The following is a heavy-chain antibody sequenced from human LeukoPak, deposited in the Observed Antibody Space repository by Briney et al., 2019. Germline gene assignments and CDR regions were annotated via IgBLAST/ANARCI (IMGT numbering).Heavy chain of an antibody. CDR3: AKDLLSPRGYYYGMDV. CDR1: GFTFSSYG. V-gene: IGHV3-30*02. J-gene: IGHJ6*02. CDR2: IRYDGSNK. D-gene: IGHD2-21*01. Sequence: GGSLRLSCAASGFTFSSYGMHWVRQAPGKGLEWVAFIRYDGSNKYYADSVKGRFTISRDNAKNSLYLQMNSLRAGDTALYYCAKDLLSPRGYYYGMDVWGQGTTVTVSS.